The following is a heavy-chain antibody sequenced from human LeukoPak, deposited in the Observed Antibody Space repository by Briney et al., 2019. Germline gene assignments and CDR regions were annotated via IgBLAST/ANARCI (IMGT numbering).Heavy chain of an antibody. CDR1: GFTLSSYA. V-gene: IGHV3-23*01. Sequence: GGSLRLSCAASGFTLSSYAMSWVRQAPGKGLEWVSIISGSGGNTYYADSVKGRFTISRDNSKNTLFLQMNSLRAEDTAVYYCAKVRSQQLVLSPIDYWGQGTLVTVSS. CDR2: ISGSGGNT. CDR3: AKVRSQQLVLSPIDY. J-gene: IGHJ4*02. D-gene: IGHD6-13*01.